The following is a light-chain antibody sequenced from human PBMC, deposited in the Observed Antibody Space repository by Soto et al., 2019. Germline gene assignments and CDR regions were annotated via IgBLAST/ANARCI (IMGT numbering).Light chain of an antibody. CDR2: AAS. CDR1: ESVNSH. J-gene: IGKJ1*01. V-gene: IGKV1-39*01. CDR3: QQSHSISWT. Sequence: DIQMTQSASSLSPFVGDRVTIACRATESVNSHLNWYQQKPGKAPSLLIYAASRLPSGVPARFSGSGFGTDFTLTISSLQPEDFATYFCQQSHSISWTFGQGTTVEIK.